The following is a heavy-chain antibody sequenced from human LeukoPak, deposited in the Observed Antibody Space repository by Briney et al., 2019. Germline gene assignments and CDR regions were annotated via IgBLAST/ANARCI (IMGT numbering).Heavy chain of an antibody. CDR3: AGCGGDCYSDAFDI. CDR2: INNDGSST. D-gene: IGHD2-21*02. V-gene: IGHV3-74*01. Sequence: GGSLRLSCAASGFTFSSYWMHWVRQAPGKGLVWVSRINNDGSSTTYADSVKGRFTISRDNAKNTLYVQMNSLRAEDTAMYYCAGCGGDCYSDAFDIWGQGTMVTVSS. J-gene: IGHJ3*02. CDR1: GFTFSSYW.